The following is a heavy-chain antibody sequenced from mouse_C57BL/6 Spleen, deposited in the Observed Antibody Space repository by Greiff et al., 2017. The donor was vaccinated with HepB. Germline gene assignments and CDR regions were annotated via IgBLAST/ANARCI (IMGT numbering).Heavy chain of an antibody. CDR1: GFTFSSYA. CDR3: ARSHYYGSSPYYYAMDY. D-gene: IGHD1-1*01. CDR2: ISDGGSYT. J-gene: IGHJ4*01. V-gene: IGHV5-4*01. Sequence: EVQRVESGGGLVKPGGSLKLSCAASGFTFSSYAMSWVRQTPEKRLEWVATISDGGSYTYYPDNVKGRLTISRDNAKNNLYLQMSHLKSEDTAMYYCARSHYYGSSPYYYAMDYWGQGTSVTVSS.